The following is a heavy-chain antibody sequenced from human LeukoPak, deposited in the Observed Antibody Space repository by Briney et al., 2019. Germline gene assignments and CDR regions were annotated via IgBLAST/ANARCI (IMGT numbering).Heavy chain of an antibody. Sequence: GGSLRLSCAASAFTFSTYGMHWVRQAPGKGLEWVAFIRYDGVNKYYADSVKGRFTISRDNSKNTLYLQMNSLRAEDTAVYYCAKVEPVRSYFDYWGQGTLVTVSS. J-gene: IGHJ4*02. V-gene: IGHV3-30*02. CDR2: IRYDGVNK. D-gene: IGHD1-1*01. CDR1: AFTFSTYG. CDR3: AKVEPVRSYFDY.